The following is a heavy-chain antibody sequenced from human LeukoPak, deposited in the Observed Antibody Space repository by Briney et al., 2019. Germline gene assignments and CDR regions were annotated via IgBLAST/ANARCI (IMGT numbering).Heavy chain of an antibody. J-gene: IGHJ2*01. Sequence: PSETLSLTCNVSGGSITTSCYYWGWIRQPPGKGLEWIGSIYYSGSTYYNPSLKGRVTISVDTSKNQFSLKLSSVTAADTAVYYCARAFRARYFDLWGRGTLVTVSS. CDR2: IYYSGST. CDR1: GGSITTSCYY. V-gene: IGHV4-39*01. D-gene: IGHD2/OR15-2a*01. CDR3: ARAFRARYFDL.